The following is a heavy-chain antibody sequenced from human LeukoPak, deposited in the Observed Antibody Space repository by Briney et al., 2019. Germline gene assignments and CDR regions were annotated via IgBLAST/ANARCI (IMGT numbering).Heavy chain of an antibody. D-gene: IGHD3-22*01. CDR3: ARGPSHSSCYYYYFDY. J-gene: IGHJ4*02. CDR2: IYSGGHT. V-gene: IGHV3-53*01. CDR1: GLTVSSNY. Sequence: PGGSLRLSCAASGLTVSSNYMSWVRQAPGKGLEWVSVIYSGGHTYYVDSVKGRFTISRDNAQNSLYLQMNSLRAEDTAVYYCARGPSHSSCYYYYFDYWGQGTLVTVSS.